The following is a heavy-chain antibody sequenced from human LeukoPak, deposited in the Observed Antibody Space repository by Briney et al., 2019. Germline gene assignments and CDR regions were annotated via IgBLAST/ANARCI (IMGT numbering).Heavy chain of an antibody. J-gene: IGHJ4*02. V-gene: IGHV3-30*03. CDR2: ISYDGSNK. CDR1: GFTFSSYG. CDR3: ARRGATRTVDY. D-gene: IGHD1-26*01. Sequence: AGGSLRLSCAASGFTFSSYGMHWVRQAPGKGLEWVAVISYDGSNKYYADSVKGRFTISRDNSKNTLYLQMNGLRAEDTAVYYCARRGATRTVDYWGQGTLVTVSS.